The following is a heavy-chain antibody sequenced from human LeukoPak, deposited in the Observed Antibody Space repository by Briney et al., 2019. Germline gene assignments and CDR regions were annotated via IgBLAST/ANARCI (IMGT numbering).Heavy chain of an antibody. V-gene: IGHV3-23*01. D-gene: IGHD3-22*01. Sequence: PGGSLRLSCAASGFTFSSYAMSWVRQAPGEGLEWVSAISGSGGSTYYADSVKGRFTISRDNSKNTLYLQMNSLRTEDTAVYYCAKDAGGYYDSSGYFLGAFDIWGQGTMVTVSS. CDR2: ISGSGGST. CDR3: AKDAGGYYDSSGYFLGAFDI. J-gene: IGHJ3*02. CDR1: GFTFSSYA.